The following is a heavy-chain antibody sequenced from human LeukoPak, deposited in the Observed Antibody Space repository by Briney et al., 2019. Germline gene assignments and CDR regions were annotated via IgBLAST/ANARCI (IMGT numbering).Heavy chain of an antibody. Sequence: SETLSLTCTVSSYSISSGYYWGWIRQPPGKGLEWIGSIYHSGTTYYNPSLKSRVTISVDTSKNQFSLGLSSVTTADTAVYYCARVPHGETIFGVVLYWFDPWGQGTLVTVYS. CDR1: SYSISSGYY. V-gene: IGHV4-38-2*02. J-gene: IGHJ5*02. CDR2: IYHSGTT. D-gene: IGHD3-3*01. CDR3: ARVPHGETIFGVVLYWFDP.